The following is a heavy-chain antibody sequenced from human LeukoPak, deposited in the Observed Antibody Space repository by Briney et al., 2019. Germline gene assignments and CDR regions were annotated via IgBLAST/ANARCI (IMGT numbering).Heavy chain of an antibody. D-gene: IGHD2-8*01. J-gene: IGHJ3*02. V-gene: IGHV1-18*01. CDR2: ISAYNGNT. CDR1: GYTFTSYG. Sequence: ASVKVSCKASGYTFTSYGIIWVRQAPGQGLEWMGWISAYNGNTNYAQKLQGRVTMTTDTSTSTAYMELRSLRSDDTAVYYCARVSMVWDAFDIWGQRTMVTVSS. CDR3: ARVSMVWDAFDI.